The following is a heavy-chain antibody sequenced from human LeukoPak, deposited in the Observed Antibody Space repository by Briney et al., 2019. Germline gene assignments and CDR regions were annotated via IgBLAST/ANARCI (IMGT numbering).Heavy chain of an antibody. V-gene: IGHV3-74*01. CDR1: GFTFSSYW. D-gene: IGHD2-21*02. J-gene: IGHJ3*02. Sequence: PGGSLRLSCAASGFTFSSYWMHSVRQAPGKGLVWVSRINSDGSSTSYADSVKGRFTISRDNAKNTLYLQMNSLRAEDTAVYYCARDYCGRDCYRGDAFDIWGQGTMVTVSS. CDR2: INSDGSST. CDR3: ARDYCGRDCYRGDAFDI.